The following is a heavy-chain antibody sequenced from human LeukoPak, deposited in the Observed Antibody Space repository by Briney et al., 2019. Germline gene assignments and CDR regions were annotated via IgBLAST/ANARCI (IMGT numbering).Heavy chain of an antibody. D-gene: IGHD5-24*01. V-gene: IGHV4-59*08. J-gene: IGHJ4*02. CDR1: GGSINNYY. CDR2: IYYSGGT. CDR3: ARMGGGYSREAAY. Sequence: SETLSLTCTVSGGSINNYYWSWIRQPPGKGLEWIADIYYSGGTKYNPSLKSRVTISVDTSKNQFSLKVSSVTAADTAVYYCARMGGGYSREAAYWGQGTLVIVSS.